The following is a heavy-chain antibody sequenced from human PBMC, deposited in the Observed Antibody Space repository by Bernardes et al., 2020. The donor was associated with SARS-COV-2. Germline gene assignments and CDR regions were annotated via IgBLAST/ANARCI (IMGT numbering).Heavy chain of an antibody. CDR2: ISSSGSHT. CDR3: ARDVSPFGHNSGDI. Sequence: GGSLRLSCAASGFTFNSYKMKWVRQAPGKGLEWVSSISSSGSHTFYADSVKGRFTISRDNGKDTVYLQMNSLRVDDTARYYCARDVSPFGHNSGDIWGPGTMVTVSS. J-gene: IGHJ3*02. V-gene: IGHV3-21*01. D-gene: IGHD2-21*01. CDR1: GFTFNSYK.